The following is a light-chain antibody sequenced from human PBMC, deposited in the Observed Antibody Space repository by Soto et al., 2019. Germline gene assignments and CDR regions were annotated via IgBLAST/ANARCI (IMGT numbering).Light chain of an antibody. CDR3: NSYAGTKNLV. J-gene: IGLJ2*01. Sequence: QSALTQPPSASGSPGQSVTISCTGTSSDVGGHNYVSWYQQYPGKAPKLIIYDVNKRPSGVPDRFSGSKSGNTASLTVSGLQAEDEADYYCNSYAGTKNLVFGGGTKLTVL. CDR1: SSDVGGHNY. CDR2: DVN. V-gene: IGLV2-8*01.